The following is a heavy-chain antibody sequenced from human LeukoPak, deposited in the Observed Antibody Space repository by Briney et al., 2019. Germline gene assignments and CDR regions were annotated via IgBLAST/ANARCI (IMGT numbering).Heavy chain of an antibody. CDR2: IYYSGST. V-gene: IGHV4-31*03. CDR1: GGALSSVGYY. D-gene: IGHD1-1*01. Sequence: TLSLTCTLSGGALSSVGYYWSWIRHHPGKGLEWIGYIYYSGSTYYNPSLKRRVTISVDTSKSQFSLKLSSVTAADTAVYYCARGAPQLRIDYDYGMDVWGQGTAVTVSS. J-gene: IGHJ6*02. CDR3: ARGAPQLRIDYDYGMDV.